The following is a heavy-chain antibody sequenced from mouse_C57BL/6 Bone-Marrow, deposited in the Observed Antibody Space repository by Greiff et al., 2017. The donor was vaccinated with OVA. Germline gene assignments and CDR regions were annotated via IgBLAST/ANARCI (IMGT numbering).Heavy chain of an antibody. J-gene: IGHJ1*03. CDR1: GYTFTSYW. Sequence: QVQLQQPGAELVKPGASVKLSCKASGYTFTSYWMHWVKQRPGQGLEWIGMIHPNSGSTNYNEKFKSKATLTVDKSSSTACMQLSSLTSEDSAVYYCARFIYYYWYFDVWGTGTTVTVSS. V-gene: IGHV1-64*01. D-gene: IGHD1-1*01. CDR2: IHPNSGST. CDR3: ARFIYYYWYFDV.